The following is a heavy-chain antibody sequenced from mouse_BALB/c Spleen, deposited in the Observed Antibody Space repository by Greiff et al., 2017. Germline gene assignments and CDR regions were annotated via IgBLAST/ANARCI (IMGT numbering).Heavy chain of an antibody. V-gene: IGHV2-9*02. CDR3: ARDLLWLRRDWYFDV. J-gene: IGHJ1*01. CDR1: GFSLTSYG. CDR2: IWAGGST. D-gene: IGHD2-2*01. Sequence: VKLMESGPGLVAPSQSLSITCTVSGFSLTSYGVHWVRQPPGKGLEWLGVIWAGGSTNYNSALMSRLSISKDNSKSQVFLKMNSLQTDDTAMYYCARDLLWLRRDWYFDVWGAGTTVTVSS.